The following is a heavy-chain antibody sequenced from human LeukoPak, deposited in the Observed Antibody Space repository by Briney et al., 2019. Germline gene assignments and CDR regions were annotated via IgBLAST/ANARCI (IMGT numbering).Heavy chain of an antibody. CDR1: EFTFNIYD. D-gene: IGHD2-15*01. CDR2: IWYDGSNK. CDR3: AKVRNRQWGYEGFDY. V-gene: IGHV3-33*06. Sequence: PGGSLRLSCAASEFTFNIYDMHWVRQAPGKGLEWVAVIWYDGSNKYYADSVKGRFTISRDNSKNTLYLQMNSLRAEDTAVYYCAKVRNRQWGYEGFDYWGQGTLVTVSS. J-gene: IGHJ4*02.